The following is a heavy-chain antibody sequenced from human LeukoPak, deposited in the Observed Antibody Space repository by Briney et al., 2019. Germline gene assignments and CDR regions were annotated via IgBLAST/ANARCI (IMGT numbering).Heavy chain of an antibody. V-gene: IGHV1-2*06. D-gene: IGHD1-26*01. J-gene: IGHJ4*02. CDR1: GYTFTCYY. CDR2: INPNSGGT. CDR3: ARDMGSGSLFDY. Sequence: ASVKVSCKASGYTFTCYYMHWVRQAPGQGLEWMGRINPNSGGTNYAQKFQGRVTMTRDTSISTAYMELSRLRSDDTAVYYCARDMGSGSLFDYWGQGTLVTVSS.